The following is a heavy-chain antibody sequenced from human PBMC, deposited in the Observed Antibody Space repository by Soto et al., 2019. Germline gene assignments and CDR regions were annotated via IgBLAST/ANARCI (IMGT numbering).Heavy chain of an antibody. CDR3: AHRGGASVGLYYFDY. V-gene: IGHV2-5*01. Sequence: SGPTLVNPTQTLTLTCTFSGFSLSTSGVGVNWIRQPPGKALEWLALSYWHDDKRYSPSLKSRLTITKDTSKNKVVLTMNNMDPVATATYYCAHRGGASVGLYYFDYWGQGALVTVSS. D-gene: IGHD3-16*01. CDR1: GFSLSTSGVG. J-gene: IGHJ4*02. CDR2: SYWHDDK.